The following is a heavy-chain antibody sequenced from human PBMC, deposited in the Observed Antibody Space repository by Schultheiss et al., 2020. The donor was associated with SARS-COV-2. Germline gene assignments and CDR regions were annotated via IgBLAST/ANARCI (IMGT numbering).Heavy chain of an antibody. CDR2: IIPIFGTA. CDR1: GGTFGSYG. V-gene: IGHV1-69*13. CDR3: AGLIGRDYSNYDYYGMDV. D-gene: IGHD4-11*01. J-gene: IGHJ6*02. Sequence: SVKVSCKASGGTFGSYGISWLRQAPGQGLEWMGGIIPIFGTANYAQKFQGRVTITADESTSTAYMELSSLRSEDTAVYYCAGLIGRDYSNYDYYGMDVWGQGTTVTVSS.